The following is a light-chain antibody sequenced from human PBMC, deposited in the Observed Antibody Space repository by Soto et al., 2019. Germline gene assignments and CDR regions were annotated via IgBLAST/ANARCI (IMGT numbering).Light chain of an antibody. V-gene: IGKV3-15*01. J-gene: IGKJ5*01. CDR3: QQYNNWHSIT. CDR1: QSVSSN. CDR2: GAS. Sequence: EIWMTQYPATLSVSPGERATLSCGASQSVSSNLAWYQQKPGQAPRLLIYGASTRATGIPARFSGSGSGTEFTLTISSLKSEDFAVYYCQQYNNWHSITFGHGTRLEIK.